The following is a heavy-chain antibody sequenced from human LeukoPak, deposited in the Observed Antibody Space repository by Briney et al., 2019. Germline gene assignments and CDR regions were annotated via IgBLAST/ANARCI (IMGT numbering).Heavy chain of an antibody. D-gene: IGHD3-3*01. Sequence: GESLQISCKGSGYSFTNFWIGWVRQMPGKGLEWMGIIYPGDSDTRYSPSFQGQVTISADKSISTAYLQWSSLKASDTAMYYCARQADFWSGYYGTYFDYWGQGTLVTVSS. J-gene: IGHJ4*02. CDR3: ARQADFWSGYYGTYFDY. V-gene: IGHV5-51*01. CDR2: IYPGDSDT. CDR1: GYSFTNFW.